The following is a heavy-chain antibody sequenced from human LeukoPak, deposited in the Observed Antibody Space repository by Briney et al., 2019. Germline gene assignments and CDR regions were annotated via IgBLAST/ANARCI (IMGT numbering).Heavy chain of an antibody. CDR2: TYYRSKWYS. J-gene: IGHJ5*02. Sequence: SQTLSLTCAISGDSVSSDSVAWNWIRQSPSRGPEWLGRTYYRSKWYSDYAVSVKSRVTINPDTSKNQFSLQLNSVTPEDTAVYYCARDLGWFDPWGQGTLVTVSS. CDR1: GDSVSSDSVA. V-gene: IGHV6-1*01. CDR3: ARDLGWFDP.